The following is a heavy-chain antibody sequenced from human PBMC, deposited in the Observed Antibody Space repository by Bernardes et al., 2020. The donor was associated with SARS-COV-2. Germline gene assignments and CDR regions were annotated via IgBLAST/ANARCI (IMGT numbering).Heavy chain of an antibody. CDR2: MIPDSANT. V-gene: IGHV1-8*01. Sequence: ASVKVSCKASGYTFTTHAINWVRQAAGQGLEWMGWMIPDSANTGYAQKFQGRITMTRNTSISTAYMELSSLRSEDTAVYYCARGPIGVAGTRVFDWFDPWGQGTLVTVSS. D-gene: IGHD6-19*01. J-gene: IGHJ5*02. CDR3: ARGPIGVAGTRVFDWFDP. CDR1: GYTFTTHA.